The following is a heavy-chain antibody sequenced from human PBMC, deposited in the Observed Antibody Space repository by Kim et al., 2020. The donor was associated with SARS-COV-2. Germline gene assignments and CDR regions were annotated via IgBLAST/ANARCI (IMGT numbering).Heavy chain of an antibody. D-gene: IGHD3-10*01. CDR1: GFTFSGSA. Sequence: LSLTCAASGFTFSGSAMHWVRQASGKGLEWVGRIRSKANSYATAYAASVKGRFTISRDDSKNTAYLQMNSLKTEDTAVYYCTRPQPDFRTYYYGSGNTQDYWGQGTLVTVSS. V-gene: IGHV3-73*01. J-gene: IGHJ4*02. CDR2: IRSKANSYAT. CDR3: TRPQPDFRTYYYGSGNTQDY.